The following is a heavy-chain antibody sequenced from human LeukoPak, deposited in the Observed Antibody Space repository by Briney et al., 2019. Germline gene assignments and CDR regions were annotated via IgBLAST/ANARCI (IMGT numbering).Heavy chain of an antibody. Sequence: SETLSLTCTVSGGSISSGSYYWSWIRQPAGKGLEWIGRIYTSGSTNYNPSLKSRVTISVDTSKNQFSLKLSSVTAADTAVYYCARGPKGTVVTPGHFQHWGQGTLVTVYS. CDR1: GGSISSGSYY. J-gene: IGHJ1*01. CDR3: ARGPKGTVVTPGHFQH. D-gene: IGHD4-23*01. CDR2: IYTSGST. V-gene: IGHV4-61*02.